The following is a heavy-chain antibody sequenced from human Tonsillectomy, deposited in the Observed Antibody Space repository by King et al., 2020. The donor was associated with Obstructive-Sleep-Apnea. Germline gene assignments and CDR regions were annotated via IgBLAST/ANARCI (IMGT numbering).Heavy chain of an antibody. V-gene: IGHV4-30-4*01. CDR3: ARDGTDGDDDAFDI. D-gene: IGHD4-17*01. J-gene: IGHJ3*02. CDR2: LYYSGST. Sequence: VQLQESGPGLVKPSQTLSLTCTVAGGSISSGDYYWSWIRQPPGKGLEWIGYLYYSGSTYYNPSLKTRVSMSVDTSKNQFSLKLRSVTASDTAVYYCARDGTDGDDDAFDIWGQGTKVTVSS. CDR1: GGSISSGDYY.